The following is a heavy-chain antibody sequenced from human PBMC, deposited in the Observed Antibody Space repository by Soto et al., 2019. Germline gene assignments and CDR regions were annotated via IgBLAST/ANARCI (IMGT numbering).Heavy chain of an antibody. J-gene: IGHJ4*02. Sequence: VGSLRLSCADSGFTFSSYAMHWVRQAPGKGLEWVAVISYDGSNKYYADSVKGRFTISRDNSKNTLYLQMNSLRAEDTAVYYCACLDRGSLDYWGQGTLVTVSS. CDR2: ISYDGSNK. CDR3: ACLDRGSLDY. CDR1: GFTFSSYA. D-gene: IGHD1-26*01. V-gene: IGHV3-30-3*01.